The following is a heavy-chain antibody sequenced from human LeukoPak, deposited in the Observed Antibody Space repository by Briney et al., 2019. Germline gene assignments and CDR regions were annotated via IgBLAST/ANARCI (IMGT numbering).Heavy chain of an antibody. CDR2: INPSGGST. D-gene: IGHD6-19*01. J-gene: IGHJ4*02. Sequence: PGQXXXXMGIINPSGGSTSYAQKFQGRVTMTRDTSTSTVYMELSSLRSEDTAVYYCARETPEWLVLDYWGQGTLVTVSS. CDR3: ARETPEWLVLDY. V-gene: IGHV1-46*01.